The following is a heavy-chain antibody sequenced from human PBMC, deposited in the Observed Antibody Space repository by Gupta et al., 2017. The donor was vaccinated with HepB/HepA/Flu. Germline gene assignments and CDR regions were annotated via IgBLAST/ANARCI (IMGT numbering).Heavy chain of an antibody. CDR1: GYPFTSYG. J-gene: IGHJ4*02. D-gene: IGHD1-1*01. Sequence: VQLVPSAAEVTKPVASVSVSCKASGYPFTSYGISWVRQAPGQRLEWLGWLSAYNGSTSYAQTFQSRVTMTTETYTSTAYMERRSVRADDTAVYYCARGGSTGTLGYWGQGTLVTVSS. CDR3: ARGGSTGTLGY. V-gene: IGHV1-18*01. CDR2: LSAYNGST.